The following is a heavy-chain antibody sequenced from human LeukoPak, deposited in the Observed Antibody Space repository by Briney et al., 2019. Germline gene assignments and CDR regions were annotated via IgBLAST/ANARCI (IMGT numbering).Heavy chain of an antibody. CDR2: IYTSGST. J-gene: IGHJ6*02. V-gene: IGHV4-4*07. Sequence: TSETLSLTCTVSGGSISSYYWSWIRQPAGKGLEWIGRIYTSGSTNYNPSLKSRVTMSVDTSKNQFSLKLSSVTAADTAVYYCASGIISSSSNYYGMDVWGQGTTVTVSS. CDR3: ASGIISSSSNYYGMDV. CDR1: GGSISSYY. D-gene: IGHD6-6*01.